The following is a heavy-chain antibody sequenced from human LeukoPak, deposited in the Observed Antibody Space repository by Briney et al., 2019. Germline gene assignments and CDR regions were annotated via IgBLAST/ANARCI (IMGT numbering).Heavy chain of an antibody. CDR2: IYYSGST. D-gene: IGHD3-16*02. Sequence: SETLSLTCTVSGGSISGSSYYWGWIRQPPGKGLEWIGSIYYSGSTYYNPSLKSRVTISVDTSKNQFSLKLNSVTAADTAVYYRARWDLHRLDYWGQGTLVTVSS. CDR3: ARWDLHRLDY. CDR1: GGSISGSSYY. J-gene: IGHJ4*02. V-gene: IGHV4-39*01.